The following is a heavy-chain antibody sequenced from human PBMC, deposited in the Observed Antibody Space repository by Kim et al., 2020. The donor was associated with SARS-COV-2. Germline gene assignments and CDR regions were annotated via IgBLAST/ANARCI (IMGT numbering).Heavy chain of an antibody. D-gene: IGHD3-10*01. CDR2: IYYSGST. CDR1: GGSISSGDYY. V-gene: IGHV4-30-4*01. Sequence: SETLSLTCTVSGGSISSGDYYWSWIRQPPGKGLEWIGYIYYSGSTYYNPSLKSRVTISVDTSKNQFSLKLSSVTAADTAVYYCARESVFKVRGVIIHQYYFDYWGQGTLVTVSS. CDR3: ARESVFKVRGVIIHQYYFDY. J-gene: IGHJ4*02.